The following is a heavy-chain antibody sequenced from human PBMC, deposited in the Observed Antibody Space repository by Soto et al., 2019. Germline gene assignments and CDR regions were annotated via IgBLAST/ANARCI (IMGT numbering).Heavy chain of an antibody. Sequence: PGESLKISCKGSGYSFTSYWISWVHQMPGKGLEWMGRIDPSDSYTNYSPSFQGHVTISADKSISTAYLQWSSLKASDTAMYYCARHKIFANWFDPWGQGTLVTVSS. CDR3: ARHKIFANWFDP. CDR1: GYSFTSYW. V-gene: IGHV5-10-1*01. J-gene: IGHJ5*02. D-gene: IGHD3-3*01. CDR2: IDPSDSYT.